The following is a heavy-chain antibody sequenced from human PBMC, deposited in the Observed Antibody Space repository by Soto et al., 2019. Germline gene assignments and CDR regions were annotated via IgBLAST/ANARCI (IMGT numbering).Heavy chain of an antibody. D-gene: IGHD3-22*01. V-gene: IGHV3-33*06. Sequence: QVQLVEYGGGVVQPGRSLRLSCAASGFTFSSYGMHWVRQAPGKGLEWVAVIRYDGSNKYYADSVKGRFTISRDNSKNKAYLEKDRLRAEDKAVDYCGKEYDNSCYPRYYFDYWGQGTLVTVSS. CDR1: GFTFSSYG. CDR3: GKEYDNSCYPRYYFDY. CDR2: IRYDGSNK. J-gene: IGHJ4*02.